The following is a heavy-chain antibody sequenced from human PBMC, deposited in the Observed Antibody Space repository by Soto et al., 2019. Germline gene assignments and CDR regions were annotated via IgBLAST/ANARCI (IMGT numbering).Heavy chain of an antibody. CDR2: ISSSGSNT. V-gene: IGHV3-48*03. CDR1: GFTFSSYE. J-gene: IGHJ4*02. CDR3: ARATSFDS. Sequence: PGGSLRLSCAASGFTFSSYEMNWVRQAPGKGLEWVSYISSSGSNTYYADSVKGRFTISRDNAKNSLNLQMNSLRVEDTAVYYCARATSFDSWGQGTLVTVSS. D-gene: IGHD2-2*01.